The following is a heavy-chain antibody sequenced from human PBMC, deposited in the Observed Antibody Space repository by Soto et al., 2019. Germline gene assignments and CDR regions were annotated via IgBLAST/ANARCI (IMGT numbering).Heavy chain of an antibody. Sequence: ASVKVSCKASGYTFTGYYMHWVRQAPGQGLEWMGWISAYNGNTNYAQKLQGRVTMTTDTSTSTAYMELRSLRSDDTAVYYCARELIAVAGDDAFDIWGQGTMVTVSS. D-gene: IGHD6-19*01. V-gene: IGHV1-18*04. J-gene: IGHJ3*02. CDR3: ARELIAVAGDDAFDI. CDR2: ISAYNGNT. CDR1: GYTFTGYY.